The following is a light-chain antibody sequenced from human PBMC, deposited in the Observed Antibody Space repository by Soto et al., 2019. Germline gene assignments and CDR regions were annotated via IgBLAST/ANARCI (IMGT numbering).Light chain of an antibody. CDR3: QQYGTSEII. J-gene: IGKJ5*01. V-gene: IGKV3-20*01. Sequence: EIALTQSPGTLSLSPGGRATLSCRASQTLSNSFIAWYQHKPGQAPRLLVYDTSTRATGIPDRYSGSGSGTDFTLTISRLEPEDFAVFFCQQYGTSEIIFGQGTRLEIK. CDR2: DTS. CDR1: QTLSNSF.